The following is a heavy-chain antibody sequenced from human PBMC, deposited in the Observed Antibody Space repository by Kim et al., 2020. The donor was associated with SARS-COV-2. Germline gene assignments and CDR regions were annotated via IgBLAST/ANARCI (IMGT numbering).Heavy chain of an antibody. CDR2: IYSGGST. D-gene: IGHD3-9*01. Sequence: GGSLRLSCAASGFTVSSNYMSWVRQAPGKGLEWVSVIYSGGSTYYADSVKGRFTISRDNSKNTLYLQMNSLRAEDTAVYYCARGDVYYDILTGYGMDVWGQGTTVTVSS. CDR3: ARGDVYYDILTGYGMDV. J-gene: IGHJ6*02. V-gene: IGHV3-53*01. CDR1: GFTVSSNY.